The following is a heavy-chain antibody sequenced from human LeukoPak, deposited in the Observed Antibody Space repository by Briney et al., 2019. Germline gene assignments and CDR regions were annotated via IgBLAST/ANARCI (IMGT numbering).Heavy chain of an antibody. J-gene: IGHJ4*02. CDR1: GFTFDDYA. D-gene: IGHD3-3*01. Sequence: GGSLRLSCAASGFTFDDYAMHWVRQAPGKGLEWVSGISWNSGSIGYADSVKGRFTISRDNAKNSLYLQMNSLRAEDTAVYYCARDDFWSGYYIYDWGQGTLVTVSS. CDR2: ISWNSGSI. V-gene: IGHV3-9*01. CDR3: ARDDFWSGYYIYD.